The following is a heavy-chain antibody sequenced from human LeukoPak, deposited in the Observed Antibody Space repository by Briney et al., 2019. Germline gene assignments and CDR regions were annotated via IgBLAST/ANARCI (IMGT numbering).Heavy chain of an antibody. V-gene: IGHV3-21*01. CDR2: ISSSSSYI. Sequence: PGGSLRLSCAASGFTFSSYSMNWVRQAPGKGLEWVSSISSSSSYIYYADSVKGRFTISRDNSKNTLYLQMNSLRAEDTAVYYCAREGSGGSMDVWGQGTTVTVSS. CDR3: AREGSGGSMDV. D-gene: IGHD6-19*01. CDR1: GFTFSSYS. J-gene: IGHJ6*02.